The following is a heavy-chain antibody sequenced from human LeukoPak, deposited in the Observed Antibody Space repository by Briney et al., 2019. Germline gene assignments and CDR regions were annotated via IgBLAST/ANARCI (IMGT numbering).Heavy chain of an antibody. V-gene: IGHV1-69*06. Sequence: SVKVSCKASGGTFSSYAISWVRQAPGQGLEWMGRIIPIFGTANYAQRFRGRVTITADKSTSTAYMELSSLRSEDTAVYYCAREENDSSSNYWGQGTLVTVSS. CDR1: GGTFSSYA. CDR3: AREENDSSSNY. D-gene: IGHD6-6*01. CDR2: IIPIFGTA. J-gene: IGHJ4*02.